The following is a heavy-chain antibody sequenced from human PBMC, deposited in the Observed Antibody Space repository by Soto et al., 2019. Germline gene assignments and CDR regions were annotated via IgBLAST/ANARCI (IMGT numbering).Heavy chain of an antibody. V-gene: IGHV3-7*01. CDR1: GRTFSISW. Sequence: GQLVESGGGLVQPGESLRLSCTASGRTFSISWMTWVRQAPGEGLEWVSNINPAGNVQHYADSVKERFTISRDNAKNSLFLQMSGLRVEDTAVYYCATANTPYAFDMWGQGTMVTVSS. CDR3: ATANTPYAFDM. CDR2: INPAGNVQ. J-gene: IGHJ3*02.